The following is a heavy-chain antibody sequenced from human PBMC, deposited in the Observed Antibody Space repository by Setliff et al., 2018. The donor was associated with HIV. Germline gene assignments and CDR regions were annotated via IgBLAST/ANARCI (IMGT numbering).Heavy chain of an antibody. J-gene: IGHJ6*02. V-gene: IGHV4-4*09. Sequence: PSETLSLTCTVSGGSISSYYWSWIRQPPGKGLEWIGYIYTSGSTNYNPSLKSRVTISVDTSKNQFSLKLSSVTAADTAVYYCARLRYYYDSSGYYYGYYGMDVWGQGTTVTVSS. D-gene: IGHD3-22*01. CDR3: ARLRYYYDSSGYYYGYYGMDV. CDR1: GGSISSYY. CDR2: IYTSGST.